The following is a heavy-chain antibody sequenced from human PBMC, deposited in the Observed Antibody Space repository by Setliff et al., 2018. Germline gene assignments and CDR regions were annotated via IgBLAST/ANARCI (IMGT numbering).Heavy chain of an antibody. CDR2: ISA. J-gene: IGHJ4*02. CDR1: GYTFTSYG. D-gene: IGHD2-2*01. Sequence: ASVKVSCKASGYTFTSYGINWVRQAPGQGLEWMGRISAYARKFQGRVTMTTDTPTNTAYMELRSLRSDDTAVYYCARGPLDFVVLPAAGKFDYWGQGTLVTVSS. CDR3: ARGPLDFVVLPAAGKFDY. V-gene: IGHV1-18*01.